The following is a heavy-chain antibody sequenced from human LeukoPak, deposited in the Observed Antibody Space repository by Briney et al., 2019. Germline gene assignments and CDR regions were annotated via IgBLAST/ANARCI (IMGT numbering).Heavy chain of an antibody. J-gene: IGHJ4*02. CDR1: GGSISSYYW. D-gene: IGHD2-2*02. CDR3: AHRRYCSSTSCYNVWYFDY. V-gene: IGHV2-5*01. Sequence: TLSLTCTVSGGSISSYYWSWIRQPPGKALEWLALIYWNDDKRYSPSLKSRLTITKDTSKNQVVLTMTNTDPVDTAAYYCAHRRYCSSTSCYNVWYFDYWGQGTLVTVSS. CDR2: IYWNDDK.